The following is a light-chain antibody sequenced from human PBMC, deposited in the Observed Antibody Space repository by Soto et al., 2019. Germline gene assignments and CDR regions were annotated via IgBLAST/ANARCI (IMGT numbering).Light chain of an antibody. CDR3: HQYGNSPLT. Sequence: EIVLTQSPSTLSLSPGDRATLSCRASQSVRSDYFAWYQQKPGQPPRVILFGVSTRATAIPDRISGSGSGTDFILTISRLEPDDFALYYCHQYGNSPLTFGGGTKGE. V-gene: IGKV3-20*01. CDR2: GVS. J-gene: IGKJ4*01. CDR1: QSVRSDY.